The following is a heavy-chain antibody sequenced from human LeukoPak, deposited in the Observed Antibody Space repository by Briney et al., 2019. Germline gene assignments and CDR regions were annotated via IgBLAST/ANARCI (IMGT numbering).Heavy chain of an antibody. CDR2: IYYSGST. D-gene: IGHD3-10*01. J-gene: IGHJ5*02. V-gene: IGHV4-39*07. CDR1: GGSISSSSYY. CDR3: ARDYGSAPNWFDP. Sequence: SETLSLTCTVSGGSISSSSYYWGWIRQPPGKGLEWIGSIYYSGSTYYNPSLKSRVTISVDTSKNQFSLKLSSVTAADTAVYYCARDYGSAPNWFDPWGQGTLVTVSS.